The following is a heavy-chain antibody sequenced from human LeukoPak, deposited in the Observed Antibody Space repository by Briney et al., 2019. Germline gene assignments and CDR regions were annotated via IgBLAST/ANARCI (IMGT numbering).Heavy chain of an antibody. CDR2: ISYDGSNT. J-gene: IGHJ3*02. D-gene: IGHD2-8*01. CDR1: GFTFSSYG. V-gene: IGHV3-30*18. Sequence: GGSLRLSCAASGFTFSSYGMHWVRQAPGKGLEWVAVISYDGSNTYYADSVKGRFTISRDNSKNTLYLQMNSLRAEDTAVYYCAKIVVVYAPQGGENHDAFDSWGQGRMVTASS. CDR3: AKIVVVYAPQGGENHDAFDS.